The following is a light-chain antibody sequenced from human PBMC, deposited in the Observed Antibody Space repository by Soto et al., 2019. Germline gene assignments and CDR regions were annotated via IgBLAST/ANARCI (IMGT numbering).Light chain of an antibody. Sequence: QSVLTQPASVSGSTGQSITISCTGTSSDVGTYNSVSWYQQYPGKAPKLMIHDVSNRPSGVSNRFSGSKSGNTASLTISGLQAEDEADYYCSSYTSSSSYVFGSGTKVTVL. CDR3: SSYTSSSSYV. J-gene: IGLJ1*01. V-gene: IGLV2-14*01. CDR1: SSDVGTYNS. CDR2: DVS.